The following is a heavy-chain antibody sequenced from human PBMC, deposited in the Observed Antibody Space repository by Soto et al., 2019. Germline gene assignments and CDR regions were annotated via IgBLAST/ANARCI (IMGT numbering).Heavy chain of an antibody. Sequence: QSGGSLRLSCAASGFTFDDYAMHWVRQAPGKGLEWVSGISWNSGSIGYADSVKGRFTISRDNAKNSLYLQMNSLRAEDTALYYCAKDNGYYYYMDVWGKGTTVTVSS. V-gene: IGHV3-9*01. CDR3: AKDNGYYYYMDV. CDR1: GFTFDDYA. CDR2: ISWNSGSI. J-gene: IGHJ6*03.